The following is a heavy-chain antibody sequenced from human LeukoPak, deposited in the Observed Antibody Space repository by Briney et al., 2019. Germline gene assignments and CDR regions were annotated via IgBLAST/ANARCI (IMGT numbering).Heavy chain of an antibody. Sequence: GGALRLSCAASGFTFNNYAMNWVRQAPGKGLEWVSSISSSSSYIYYADSVKGRFTIYRDNAMNSLYLQMNSLRAEDTAVYYCAVVAGEDPEDPFDFWGQGTLVTVSS. CDR1: GFTFNNYA. V-gene: IGHV3-21*01. J-gene: IGHJ4*02. CDR2: ISSSSSYI. CDR3: AVVAGEDPEDPFDF. D-gene: IGHD2-15*01.